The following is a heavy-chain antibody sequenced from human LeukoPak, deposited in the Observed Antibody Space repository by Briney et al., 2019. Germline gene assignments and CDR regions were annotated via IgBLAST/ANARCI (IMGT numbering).Heavy chain of an antibody. CDR1: GGSISSGSYY. D-gene: IGHD3-3*01. CDR3: ARDTRELRFLEWPGDAFDI. J-gene: IGHJ3*02. Sequence: SQTLSLTCTVSGGSISSGSYYWSWIRQPAGKGLEWIGRIYTSGSTNYNPSLKSRVTISVDTSKNQFSLKLSSVTAADTAVYYCARDTRELRFLEWPGDAFDIWGQGTMVTVSS. CDR2: IYTSGST. V-gene: IGHV4-61*02.